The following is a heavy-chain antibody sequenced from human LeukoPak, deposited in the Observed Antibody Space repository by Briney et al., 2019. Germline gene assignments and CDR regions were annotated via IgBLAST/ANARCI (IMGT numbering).Heavy chain of an antibody. CDR3: ARAYQHLGELSLPDY. Sequence: ASVKVSCKASGYTFTNYAMNWVRQAPGQGLEWMGWIHPSTGNPTYAQGFTGRFVFSLDTSVSTTYLHISSLKAEDTAVYYCARAYQHLGELSLPDYWGQGTLVTVSS. D-gene: IGHD3-16*02. CDR2: IHPSTGNP. J-gene: IGHJ4*02. CDR1: GYTFTNYA. V-gene: IGHV7-4-1*02.